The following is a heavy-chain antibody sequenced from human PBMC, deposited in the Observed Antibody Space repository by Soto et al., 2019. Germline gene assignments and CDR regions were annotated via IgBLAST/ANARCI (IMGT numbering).Heavy chain of an antibody. Sequence: ETLSLTCTVSGGSISSYYWSWIRQPPGKGLEWIGYIYYSGSTNYNPSLKSRVTISVDTSKNQFSLKLSSVTAADTAVYYCARVGGITMVRGASMDVWGQGTLVTVSS. D-gene: IGHD3-10*01. CDR3: ARVGGITMVRGASMDV. CDR2: IYYSGST. J-gene: IGHJ6*02. CDR1: GGSISSYY. V-gene: IGHV4-59*01.